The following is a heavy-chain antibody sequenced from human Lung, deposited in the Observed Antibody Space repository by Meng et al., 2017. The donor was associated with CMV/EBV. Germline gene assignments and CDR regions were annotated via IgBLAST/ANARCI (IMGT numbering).Heavy chain of an antibody. CDR2: INPNSGGT. V-gene: IGHV1-2*02. J-gene: IGHJ4*02. CDR3: ARGTGYSSSSGVD. D-gene: IGHD6-6*01. Sequence: ASXXVSXKASGYTFTGYYMHWVRQAPGQGLEWMGWINPNSGGTNYAQKFQGRVTMTRDTSISTAYMELSRLRSDDTAVYYCARGTGYSSSSGVDWGQGTLVTVSS. CDR1: GYTFTGYY.